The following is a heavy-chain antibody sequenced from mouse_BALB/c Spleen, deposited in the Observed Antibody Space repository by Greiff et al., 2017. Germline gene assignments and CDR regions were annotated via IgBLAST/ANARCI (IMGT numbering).Heavy chain of an antibody. V-gene: IGHV1-9*01. D-gene: IGHD2-4*01. CDR3: ARWSSTMITPFAY. J-gene: IGHJ3*01. Sequence: QVQLKESGAELMKPGASVKISCKATGYTFSSYWIEWVKQRPGHGLEWIGEILPGSGSTNYNEKFKGKATFTADTSSNTAYMQLSSLTSEDSAVYYCARWSSTMITPFAYWGQGTLVTVSA. CDR2: ILPGSGST. CDR1: GYTFSSYW.